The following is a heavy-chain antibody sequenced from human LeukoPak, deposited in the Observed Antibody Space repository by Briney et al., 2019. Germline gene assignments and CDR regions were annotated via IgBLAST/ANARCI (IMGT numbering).Heavy chain of an antibody. CDR1: GGSISSGGYY. D-gene: IGHD2-21*02. CDR3: ARDRGVVTAETLGDAFDI. CDR2: IYYSGST. Sequence: PSETLSLTCTVSGGSISSGGYYWSWIRQHPGKGLEWIGYIYYSGSTYYNPSLKSRVTISVDTSKNQFSLKLSSVTAADTAVYYCARDRGVVTAETLGDAFDIWGQGTMVTVSS. J-gene: IGHJ3*02. V-gene: IGHV4-31*03.